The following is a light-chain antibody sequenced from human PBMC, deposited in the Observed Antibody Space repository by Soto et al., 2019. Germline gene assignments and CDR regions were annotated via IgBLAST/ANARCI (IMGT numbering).Light chain of an antibody. CDR3: QHLGSYST. Sequence: DIQLTQSPSSLSASVGDRVTITCRASQGISSYLAWYQQKPGKAPKLLIYAASTSQSGVPSRFSGSGSGTESTITISSPQPEHFANYYCQHLGSYSTFGHGTRLEIK. CDR2: AAS. J-gene: IGKJ5*01. CDR1: QGISSY. V-gene: IGKV1-9*01.